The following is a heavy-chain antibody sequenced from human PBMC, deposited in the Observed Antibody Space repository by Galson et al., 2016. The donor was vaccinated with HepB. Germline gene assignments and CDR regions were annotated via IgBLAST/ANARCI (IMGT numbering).Heavy chain of an antibody. CDR1: GFTFGDYA. J-gene: IGHJ5*02. D-gene: IGHD3-10*01. CDR2: IRSKAYGGTT. V-gene: IGHV3-49*03. CDR3: VISVRGISTGPFDH. Sequence: SLRLSCAASGFTFGDYAVSWFRQAPGKGLEWVGFIRSKAYGGTTEYAASVKGRFTISRDDSKSTAYLQMNSLKAEDTAMYYCVISVRGISTGPFDHWGQGTLVVVSS.